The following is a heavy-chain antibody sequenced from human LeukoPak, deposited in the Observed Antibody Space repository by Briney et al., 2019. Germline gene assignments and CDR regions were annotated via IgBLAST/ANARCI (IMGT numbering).Heavy chain of an antibody. Sequence: ASVKVSCKASGYTFTSYDINWVRQATGQGLEWMGWMNPNSGNTGYAQKFQGRVTMTRNTSISTAYMELSSLRSEDTAVYYCARGGYSSSWFYYYYYGMDVWGQGTTVTVS. CDR1: GYTFTSYD. CDR2: MNPNSGNT. CDR3: ARGGYSSSWFYYYYYGMDV. D-gene: IGHD6-13*01. V-gene: IGHV1-8*01. J-gene: IGHJ6*02.